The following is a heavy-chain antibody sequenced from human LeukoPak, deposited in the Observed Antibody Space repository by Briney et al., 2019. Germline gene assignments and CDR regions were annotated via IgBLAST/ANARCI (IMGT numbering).Heavy chain of an antibody. V-gene: IGHV3-30*03. D-gene: IGHD4-23*01. J-gene: IGHJ4*02. CDR3: ARVRDPFRWTRTLDH. CDR1: GFTFRSHG. Sequence: PGGSLRLSCAASGFTFRSHGMQWVRQGPGKGLEWVATISHDGSDIFYVESGKGRFTISRDNSKTTVYLQMTGLRTDDTGVYYCARVRDPFRWTRTLDHWGRGTRVIVSS. CDR2: ISHDGSDI.